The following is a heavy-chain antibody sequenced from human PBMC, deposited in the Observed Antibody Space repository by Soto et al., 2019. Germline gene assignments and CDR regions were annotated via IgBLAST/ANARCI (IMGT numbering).Heavy chain of an antibody. CDR1: GFTVSNTY. J-gene: IGHJ5*02. V-gene: IGHV3-53*01. D-gene: IGHD2-2*01. CDR2: IYTAGGT. Sequence: PGGSLRLSCAVSGFTVSNTYMTWVRQPPGKGLECVSVIYTAGGTNYADSVKGRFIISRDNSKNTLYLQMNSLRAEDTAVYYCARALPVAKGGFDPWGQGTLVTVSS. CDR3: ARALPVAKGGFDP.